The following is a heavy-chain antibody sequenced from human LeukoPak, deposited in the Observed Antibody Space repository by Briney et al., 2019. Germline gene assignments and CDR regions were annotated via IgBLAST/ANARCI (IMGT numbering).Heavy chain of an antibody. D-gene: IGHD4-17*01. CDR3: ARHTQYGDYNPLNM. V-gene: IGHV4-4*09. Sequence: PSETLSLTCTVSGGSISGFYWSWLRQPPGNELEWIAYTHISGNSGYNPSLQSRVTLSLDTSKNQFSLRLTSVTAADTAVYYCARHTQYGDYNPLNMWGQGTLVTVSA. J-gene: IGHJ3*02. CDR2: THISGNS. CDR1: GGSISGFY.